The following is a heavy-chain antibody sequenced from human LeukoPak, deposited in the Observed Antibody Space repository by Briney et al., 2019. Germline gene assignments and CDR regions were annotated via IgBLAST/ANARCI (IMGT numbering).Heavy chain of an antibody. CDR2: IIPIFGTA. V-gene: IGHV1-69*06. D-gene: IGHD1-26*01. J-gene: IGHJ4*02. CDR3: ARESSGSYIIPYYFDS. CDR1: GGTFSSYA. Sequence: ASVKVSCKASGGTFSSYAISWVRQAPGQGLEWMGGIIPIFGTANYAQKFQGRVTITADKSTSTAYMELSSLRSEDTAVYYCARESSGSYIIPYYFDSWGQGTLVTVSS.